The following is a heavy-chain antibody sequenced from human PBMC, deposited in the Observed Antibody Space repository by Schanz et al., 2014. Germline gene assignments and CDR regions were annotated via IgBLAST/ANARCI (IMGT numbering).Heavy chain of an antibody. CDR1: GFTFRGYW. Sequence: EAQSVESGGGLVQPGGSLRVSCAASGFTFRGYWMTWVRQAPGKGLEWLSYISRDGTTSYYADSVKGRFTISRDNAKNSLYLEMTSLRGEDTAVYYCARENLNWEAFDIWGQGTVVTVSS. CDR2: ISRDGTTS. CDR3: ARENLNWEAFDI. V-gene: IGHV3-48*04. J-gene: IGHJ3*02. D-gene: IGHD7-27*01.